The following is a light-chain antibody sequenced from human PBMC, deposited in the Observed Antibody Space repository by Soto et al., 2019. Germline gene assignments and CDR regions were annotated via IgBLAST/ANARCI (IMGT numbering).Light chain of an antibody. CDR3: QQYLRYAVT. Sequence: DIQMTQSPSTLSASVGDRVTITCRASQSASTFLAWYQQKPGQAPKLLIYDASTLQSGVPSRFSASGSGTEFALTISGLQPDDFAVYYCQQYLRYAVTFGQGTKVEIK. V-gene: IGKV1-5*01. CDR1: QSASTF. J-gene: IGKJ1*01. CDR2: DAS.